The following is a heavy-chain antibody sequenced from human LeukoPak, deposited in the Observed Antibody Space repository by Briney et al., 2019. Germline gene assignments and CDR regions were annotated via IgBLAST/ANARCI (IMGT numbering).Heavy chain of an antibody. V-gene: IGHV1-69*04. CDR2: IIPILGIA. Sequence: GASVKVSCKAFGGTFSSYAISWMRQAPGQGLEWMGRIIPILGIANYAQKFQGRVTITADKSTSTAYMELSSLRSEDTAVYYCASFAVAGTQTFDYWGQGTLVTVSS. J-gene: IGHJ4*02. D-gene: IGHD6-19*01. CDR3: ASFAVAGTQTFDY. CDR1: GGTFSSYA.